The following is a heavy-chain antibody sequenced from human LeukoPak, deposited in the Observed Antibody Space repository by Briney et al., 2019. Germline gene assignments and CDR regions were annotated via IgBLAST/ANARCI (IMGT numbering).Heavy chain of an antibody. Sequence: GGSLRPPCAASGFTFSSYAMSWVRQAPGKGLEWVANIKQDGSEKHYVDSVKGRFTISRDNAKNSLYLQMNSLRAEDTAVYYCAKLSPTTLYDSRGWFDPWGQGTLVTVSS. CDR3: AKLSPTTLYDSRGWFDP. CDR1: GFTFSSYA. CDR2: IKQDGSEK. J-gene: IGHJ5*02. V-gene: IGHV3-7*01. D-gene: IGHD3-3*01.